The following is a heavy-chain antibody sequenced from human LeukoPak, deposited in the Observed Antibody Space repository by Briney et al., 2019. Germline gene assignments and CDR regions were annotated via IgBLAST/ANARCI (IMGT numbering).Heavy chain of an antibody. CDR2: ISYDGSNK. CDR3: ARDELERRAFDY. D-gene: IGHD1-1*01. CDR1: GFTFSSYA. Sequence: GGSLRLSCAASGFTFSSYAMHWVRQAPGKGLEWVAVISYDGSNKYYADSVKGRFTISRDNSKNTLYLQMNSLRAEDTAVYYCARDELERRAFDYWGQGTLVTVSS. V-gene: IGHV3-30-3*01. J-gene: IGHJ4*02.